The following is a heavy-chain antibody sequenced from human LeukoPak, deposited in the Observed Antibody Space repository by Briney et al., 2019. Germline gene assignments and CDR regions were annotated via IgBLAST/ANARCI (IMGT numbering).Heavy chain of an antibody. CDR1: GFTFSSYA. D-gene: IGHD4-11*01. CDR3: VVTTVTTTDWFDP. J-gene: IGHJ5*02. CDR2: ISGSGGST. Sequence: GGSLRLSCAASGFTFSSYAMSWARQAPGKGLDWVSGISGSGGSTYYADSVKGRFTISRDNSKNTLYLQMNSLRAEDTAVYYCVVTTVTTTDWFDPWGQGTLVTVSS. V-gene: IGHV3-23*01.